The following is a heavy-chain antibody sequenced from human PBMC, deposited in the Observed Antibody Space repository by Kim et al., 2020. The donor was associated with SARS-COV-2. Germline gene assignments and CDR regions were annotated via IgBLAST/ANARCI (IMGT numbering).Heavy chain of an antibody. V-gene: IGHV4-39*01. Sequence: SETLSLTCTVSGGSISSSSYYWGWIRQPPGKGLEWIGSIYYSGSTYYNPSLKSRVTISVDTSKNQFSLKLSSVTAADTAVYYCARVWGGYYFDYWGQGTLVTVSS. D-gene: IGHD3-16*01. J-gene: IGHJ4*02. CDR3: ARVWGGYYFDY. CDR1: GGSISSSSYY. CDR2: IYYSGST.